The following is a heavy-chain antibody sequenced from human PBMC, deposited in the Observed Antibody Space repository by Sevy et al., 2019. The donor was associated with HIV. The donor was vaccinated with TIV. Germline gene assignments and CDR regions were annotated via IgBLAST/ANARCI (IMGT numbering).Heavy chain of an antibody. Sequence: GGSLRLSCAASEFTFSSYAMSWVRQAPGKGLEWVPSVSGSGRYTYYADSVEGRFTISRDNSKNSLYVQMNSLRAEDTAVYFCAKGYCSGGSCPRDYYYYGMDVWGQGTTVTVSS. J-gene: IGHJ6*02. CDR2: VSGSGRYT. CDR3: AKGYCSGGSCPRDYYYYGMDV. CDR1: EFTFSSYA. D-gene: IGHD2-15*01. V-gene: IGHV3-23*01.